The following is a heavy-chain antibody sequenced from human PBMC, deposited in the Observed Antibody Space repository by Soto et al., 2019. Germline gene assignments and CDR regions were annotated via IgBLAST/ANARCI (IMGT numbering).Heavy chain of an antibody. J-gene: IGHJ4*02. CDR1: GFTFSSYA. CDR2: ISGSGGST. CDR3: AKDLLRGITGTTVDY. V-gene: IGHV3-23*01. D-gene: IGHD1-20*01. Sequence: PGGSLRLSCAASGFTFSSYAMSWVRRAPGKGLEWVSAISGSGGSTYYADSVKGRFTISRDNSKNTLYLQMNSLRAEDTAVYYCAKDLLRGITGTTVDYWGQGTLVTISS.